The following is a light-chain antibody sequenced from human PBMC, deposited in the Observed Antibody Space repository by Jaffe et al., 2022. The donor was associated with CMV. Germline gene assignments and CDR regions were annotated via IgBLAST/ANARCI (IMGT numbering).Light chain of an antibody. CDR1: QSISNY. CDR3: QQTYSSFVT. J-gene: IGKJ3*01. V-gene: IGKV1-39*01. CDR2: AAS. Sequence: DIQMTQSPSSLSASVGDRVTITCRASQSISNYLNWYQQKPGKAPNLLIFAASSLQSGVPSRFSASGSGTDFTLTINSLHPEDFGTYFCQQTYSSFVTFGPGTKVDIK.